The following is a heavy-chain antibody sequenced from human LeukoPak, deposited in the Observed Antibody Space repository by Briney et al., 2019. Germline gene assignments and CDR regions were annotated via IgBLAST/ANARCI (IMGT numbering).Heavy chain of an antibody. J-gene: IGHJ4*02. D-gene: IGHD1-26*01. CDR2: IRSDGYHT. CDR1: GFTFDDYT. Sequence: GGSLRLSCAASGFTFDDYTIHWVRQAPGKGLEWVAFIRSDGYHTYYTDSVKGRFIITRDNFKNTLYLQMNSLRLEDMAVYYCAKPSGSGVDYWGRGTRVTVSS. V-gene: IGHV3-30*02. CDR3: AKPSGSGVDY.